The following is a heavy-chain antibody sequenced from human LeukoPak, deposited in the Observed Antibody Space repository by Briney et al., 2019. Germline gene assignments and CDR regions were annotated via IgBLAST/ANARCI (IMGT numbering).Heavy chain of an antibody. Sequence: GGSLRLSCSASGFTLRSYAMGWVRQAPGKGLEWVSAISGSGGSTYYADSVKGRFTISRDNSKNTLYLQMNSLRAEDTAVYYCARDSRGAFDYWGQGTLVTVSS. D-gene: IGHD3-10*01. CDR2: ISGSGGST. CDR3: ARDSRGAFDY. V-gene: IGHV3-23*01. CDR1: GFTLRSYA. J-gene: IGHJ4*02.